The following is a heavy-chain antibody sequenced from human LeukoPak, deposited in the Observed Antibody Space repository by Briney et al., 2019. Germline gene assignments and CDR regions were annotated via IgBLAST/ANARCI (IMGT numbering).Heavy chain of an antibody. CDR3: ARGRRSITIFGGVPYYYYMDV. D-gene: IGHD3-3*01. V-gene: IGHV3-7*01. J-gene: IGHJ6*03. CDR1: RFTFSTYW. CDR2: IKQDGSEK. Sequence: GGCLRLSCAASRFTFSTYWMSWVRPAPGRGLEWVANIKQDGSEKYYVDSVKGRFTISRDNAKNSLYLQMNSLRAEDTAVYYCARGRRSITIFGGVPYYYYMDVWGKGTTVTVSS.